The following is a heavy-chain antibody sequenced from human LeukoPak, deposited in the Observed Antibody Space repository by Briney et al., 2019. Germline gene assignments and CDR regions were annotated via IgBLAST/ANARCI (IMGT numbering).Heavy chain of an antibody. Sequence: PGGSLRLSCADSGFTFKNAWMSWVRQAPGKGLEWVSVIYSGAITYYADSVKGRFTISRDNSKNTLYLQMNSLRAEDTAVYYCARDRDWGYFDYWGQGTLVTVSS. CDR3: ARDRDWGYFDY. V-gene: IGHV3-53*01. D-gene: IGHD7-27*01. CDR2: IYSGAIT. CDR1: GFTFKNAW. J-gene: IGHJ4*02.